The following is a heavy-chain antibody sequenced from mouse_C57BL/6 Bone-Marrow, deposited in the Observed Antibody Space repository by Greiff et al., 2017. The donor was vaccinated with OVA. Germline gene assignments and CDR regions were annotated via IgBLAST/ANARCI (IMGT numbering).Heavy chain of an antibody. CDR3: AASMMVTGYFDY. Sequence: VQGVESGPGLVQPSQSLSITCTVSGFSLTSYGVHWVRQSPGKGLEWLGVIWRGGSTDYNAAFMSRLSITKDNSKSQVFFKMNSLQADDTAIYYCAASMMVTGYFDYWGQGTTLTVSS. J-gene: IGHJ2*01. D-gene: IGHD2-3*01. V-gene: IGHV2-5*01. CDR2: IWRGGST. CDR1: GFSLTSYG.